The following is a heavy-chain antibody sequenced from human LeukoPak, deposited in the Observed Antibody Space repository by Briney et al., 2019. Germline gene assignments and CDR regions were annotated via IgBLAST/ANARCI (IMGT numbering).Heavy chain of an antibody. D-gene: IGHD1-26*01. CDR3: ARGNSGSYSQDWFDP. J-gene: IGHJ5*02. CDR1: RFTFSSYS. Sequence: GGSLRLSCAAARFTFSSYSMNWVRQAPGKGLEWVSVISWTSGTIVYADSVKGRFTISRDNAKNSLYLQMNSLRDDDMALYYCARGNSGSYSQDWFDPWGQGTLVTVSS. V-gene: IGHV3-9*03. CDR2: ISWTSGTI.